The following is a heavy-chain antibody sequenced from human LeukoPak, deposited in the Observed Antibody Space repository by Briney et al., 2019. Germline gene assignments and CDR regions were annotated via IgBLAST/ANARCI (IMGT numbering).Heavy chain of an antibody. V-gene: IGHV3-7*03. Sequence: GGSLRLSCAASGFTFSSYWMSWVRQAPGKGPEWVANINKDGGEKYYVDSVKGRFTISRDNAKNSLYLQMNSLRADDTAVYYCVKDSPPRYSGSPPAYWGQGTLVTVSS. J-gene: IGHJ4*02. CDR2: INKDGGEK. CDR1: GFTFSSYW. CDR3: VKDSPPRYSGSPPAY. D-gene: IGHD1-26*01.